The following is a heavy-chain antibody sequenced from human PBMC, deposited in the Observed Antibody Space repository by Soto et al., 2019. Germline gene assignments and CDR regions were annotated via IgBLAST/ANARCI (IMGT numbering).Heavy chain of an antibody. J-gene: IGHJ4*02. CDR2: IRSKTHSYAT. Sequence: EVQLVESGGGLVQPGASLKLSCAASGFTLSGSAVHWVRQASGKGLEWVGRIRSKTHSYATEYIASVKGRFTMSRDDANNSPYLQMIGLKTDDTTVYYCTRFGGSYSFGYWGQGTLVTVSS. CDR1: GFTLSGSA. V-gene: IGHV3-73*02. CDR3: TRFGGSYSFGY. D-gene: IGHD1-26*01.